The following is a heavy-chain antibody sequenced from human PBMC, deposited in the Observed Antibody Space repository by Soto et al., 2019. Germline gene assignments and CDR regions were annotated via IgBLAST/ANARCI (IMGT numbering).Heavy chain of an antibody. J-gene: IGHJ4*02. D-gene: IGHD3-3*01. Sequence: QVKLVESGGGVVQPGRSLRLSCAASGFTLNNYAMQWVRQAPVKGLEWVGVIAYDGSNKYYADSLKGRFTISRDDSLTTQYLQMYSLSAEDTAIYYCARDLGTIDDYWGQGTLVTVSS. CDR3: ARDLGTIDDY. CDR1: GFTLNNYA. V-gene: IGHV3-30-3*01. CDR2: IAYDGSNK.